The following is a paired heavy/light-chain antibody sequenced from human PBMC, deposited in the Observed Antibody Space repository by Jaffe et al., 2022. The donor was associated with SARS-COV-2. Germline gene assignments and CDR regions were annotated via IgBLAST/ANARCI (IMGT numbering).Light chain of an antibody. CDR2: AAS. CDR1: QGISSY. CDR3: QQLNSYPFT. Sequence: DIQLTQSPSFLSASVGDRVTITCRASQGISSYLAWYQQKPGKAPKLLIYAASTLQSGVPSRFSGSGSGTEFTLTISSLQPEDFATYYCQQLNSYPFTFGPGTKVDIK. V-gene: IGKV1-9*01. J-gene: IGKJ3*01.
Heavy chain of an antibody. J-gene: IGHJ6*02. D-gene: IGHD6-13*01. CDR3: ARDQAAAGTSRYGSYYYGMDV. CDR2: ISSSSSYI. Sequence: EVQLVESGGGLVKPGGSLRLSCAASGFTFSSYSMNWVRQAPGKGLEWVSSISSSSSYIYYADSVKGRFTISRDNAKNSLYLQMNSLRAEDTAVYYCARDQAAAGTSRYGSYYYGMDVWGQGTTVTVSS. V-gene: IGHV3-21*01. CDR1: GFTFSSYS.